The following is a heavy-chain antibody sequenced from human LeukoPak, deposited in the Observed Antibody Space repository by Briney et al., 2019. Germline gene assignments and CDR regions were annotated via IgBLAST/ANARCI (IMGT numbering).Heavy chain of an antibody. CDR2: TYYRSKWYN. Sequence: SQTLSLTCAISGDSVSSNSAAWNWIRQSPSRGLEWLGRTYYRSKWYNDYAVSVKSRITINPDTSKNQFSLQLNSVTPEDTAVYYCARVGLSFYYGSGRKIPVFDYWGQGTLVTVSS. J-gene: IGHJ4*02. D-gene: IGHD3-10*01. V-gene: IGHV6-1*01. CDR1: GDSVSSNSAA. CDR3: ARVGLSFYYGSGRKIPVFDY.